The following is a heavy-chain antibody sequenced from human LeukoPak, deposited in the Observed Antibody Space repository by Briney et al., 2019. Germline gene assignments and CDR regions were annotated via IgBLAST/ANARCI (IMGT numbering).Heavy chain of an antibody. V-gene: IGHV3-30*14. CDR2: ISYDGSNK. D-gene: IGHD1-20*01. CDR3: AAYNWNYFDY. Sequence: PGGSLRLSCAASGFTFSSYAMHWVRQAPGKGLEWVAVISYDGSNKYYADSVKGRFTISRDNSKNTLYLQMNSLRAEDTAVYYCAAYNWNYFDYWGQGTLVTVSS. CDR1: GFTFSSYA. J-gene: IGHJ4*02.